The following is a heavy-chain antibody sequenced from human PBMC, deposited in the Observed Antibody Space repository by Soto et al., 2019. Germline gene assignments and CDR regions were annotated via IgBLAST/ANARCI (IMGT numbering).Heavy chain of an antibody. J-gene: IGHJ4*02. CDR2: ISGSGGST. Sequence: GGSLRLSCAASGFTFSSYAMSWVRQAPGKGLEWVSAISGSGGSTYYADSVKGRFTISRDNSKNTLYLQMNSLRAEDTAVYYCAKAVYYDFWSGPNKYFDYWGQGTLVTVSS. CDR1: GFTFSSYA. D-gene: IGHD3-3*01. V-gene: IGHV3-23*01. CDR3: AKAVYYDFWSGPNKYFDY.